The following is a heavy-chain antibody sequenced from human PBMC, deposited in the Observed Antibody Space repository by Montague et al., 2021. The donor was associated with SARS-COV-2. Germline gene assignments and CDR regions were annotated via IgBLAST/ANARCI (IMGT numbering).Heavy chain of an antibody. CDR3: ARVQTTYFIASYVNYFDY. Sequence: SETLSLTCTVSGGSISGYYWTWMRQPPGKGLEWLGHIYYTGSTKYNPSLKSRITISIDTPNNQFSLKLRSVTAADTAVYFCARVQTTYFIASYVNYFDYWGQGALVTVSS. D-gene: IGHD1-1*01. CDR1: GGSISGYY. J-gene: IGHJ4*02. CDR2: IYYTGST. V-gene: IGHV4-59*01.